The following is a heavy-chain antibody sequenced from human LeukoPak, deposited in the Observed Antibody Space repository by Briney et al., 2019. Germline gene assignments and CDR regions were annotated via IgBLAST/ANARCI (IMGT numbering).Heavy chain of an antibody. J-gene: IGHJ4*02. D-gene: IGHD2-21*01. CDR1: GDSVSSAGYH. CDR3: TTYYVGEGGRGH. V-gene: IGHV4-61*08. CDR2: SGSP. Sequence: SETLSLTCSVSGDSVSSAGYHWSWIRQAPGKGLEWIGHSGSPSYNPSLKSRVMISINTSKNQFSLKVSTVTAADTAVYYCTTYYVGEGGRGHWGPGTLVTVSS.